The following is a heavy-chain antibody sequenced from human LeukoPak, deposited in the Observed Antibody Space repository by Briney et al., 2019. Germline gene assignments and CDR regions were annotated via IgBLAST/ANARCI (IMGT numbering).Heavy chain of an antibody. CDR3: AKTYCGSTSCPFDY. CDR2: IYPGDSDT. Sequence: GESLKISCKGSGYNFITSWFGWVRQMPGQGLEWMGIIYPGDSDTRYSPSFQGQVTVSVDKSISTAYLQWSSLKASDTAMYYCAKTYCGSTSCPFDYWGQGTLVTVSS. CDR1: GYNFITSW. J-gene: IGHJ4*02. D-gene: IGHD2-2*01. V-gene: IGHV5-51*01.